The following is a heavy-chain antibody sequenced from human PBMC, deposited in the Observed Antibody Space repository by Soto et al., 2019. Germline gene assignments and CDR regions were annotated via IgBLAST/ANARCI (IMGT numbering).Heavy chain of an antibody. V-gene: IGHV2-5*01. J-gene: IGHJ5*02. CDR1: GFSLSTSGVG. Sequence: SGPTLVNPTQTLTLTCTFSGFSLSTSGVGVGWNRQPPGKALEWLALIYWNDDKRYSPSLKSRLTITKDTSKNQVVLTINNMESVDTATYYCAPATDYYGSGSYYRGLHWFDPWGQGTLVTVSS. CDR2: IYWNDDK. CDR3: APATDYYGSGSYYRGLHWFDP. D-gene: IGHD3-10*01.